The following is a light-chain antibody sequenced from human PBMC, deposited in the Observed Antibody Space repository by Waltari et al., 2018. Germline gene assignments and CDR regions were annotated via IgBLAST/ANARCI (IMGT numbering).Light chain of an antibody. J-gene: IGLJ2*01. Sequence: QSVLTQPPSASGTPGQRVTISCSGSSSNIGRNYVYWYQQLPGTAPNLLIHRDNQRPSGVPDRFSGSKSGTSTSLAISGLWSEDEADYYCSAWDDSLSGPVFGGGTKLTVL. V-gene: IGLV1-47*03. CDR1: SSNIGRNY. CDR2: RDN. CDR3: SAWDDSLSGPV.